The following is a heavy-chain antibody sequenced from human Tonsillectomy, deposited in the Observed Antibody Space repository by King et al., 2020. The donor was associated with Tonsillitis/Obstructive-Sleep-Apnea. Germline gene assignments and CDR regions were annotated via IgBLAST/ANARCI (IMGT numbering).Heavy chain of an antibody. CDR1: GFTFSSYA. CDR3: ARDGTVIISYYFDY. Sequence: VQLVESGGGVVQPGRSLRLSCAASGFTFSSYAMHWVRQAPGKGLEWVAVISYDGSNKYYADSVKGRFTISRDNSKNTLYLQMNSLRAEDTAVYYCARDGTVIISYYFDYWGQGTLDTVSS. V-gene: IGHV3-30*04. J-gene: IGHJ4*02. D-gene: IGHD4-17*01. CDR2: ISYDGSNK.